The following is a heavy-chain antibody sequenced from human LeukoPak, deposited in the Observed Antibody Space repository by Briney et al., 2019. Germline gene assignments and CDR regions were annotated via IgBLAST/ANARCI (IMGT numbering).Heavy chain of an antibody. V-gene: IGHV4-34*01. J-gene: IGHJ4*02. CDR1: GGSFSGYY. D-gene: IGHD5-12*01. CDR3: ARGPPGYSGYAYGARFDY. CDR2: INHSGST. Sequence: SETLSLTCAVYGGSFSGYYWSWIRQPPGKGLEWIGEINHSGSTNYNPSLKSRVTISVDTSENQFSLKLSSVTAADTAMYYCARGPPGYSGYAYGARFDYWGQGTLVTVSS.